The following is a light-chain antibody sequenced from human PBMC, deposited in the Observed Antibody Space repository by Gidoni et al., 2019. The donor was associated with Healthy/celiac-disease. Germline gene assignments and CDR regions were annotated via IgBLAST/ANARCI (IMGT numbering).Light chain of an antibody. J-gene: IGKJ4*01. CDR3: QQRSNWPLT. CDR2: DAS. Sequence: MLLPQSPATLSLSPGERATLSCRASQSVSSYLAWYQQKPGQAPRLLIYDASSRATGIPARFSGSGSGTDFTLTISSLGPEDFAVYYCQQRSNWPLTFGGGTKVEIK. CDR1: QSVSSY. V-gene: IGKV3-11*01.